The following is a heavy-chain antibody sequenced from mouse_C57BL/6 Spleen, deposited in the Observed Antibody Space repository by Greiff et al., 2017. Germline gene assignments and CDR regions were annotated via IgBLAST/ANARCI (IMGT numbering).Heavy chain of an antibody. CDR1: GYTFTGYW. Sequence: QVQLQQSGAELMKPGASVKLSCKASGYTFTGYWIEWVKQRPGHGLEWIGEILPGSGSTNYNAKFKGKATITAETSSNTAYMQLSSLTTEYSAIYYVARWIITTDEYIDVWGTGTTVTVSS. D-gene: IGHD1-1*01. V-gene: IGHV1-9*01. J-gene: IGHJ1*03. CDR2: ILPGSGST. CDR3: ARWIITTDEYIDV.